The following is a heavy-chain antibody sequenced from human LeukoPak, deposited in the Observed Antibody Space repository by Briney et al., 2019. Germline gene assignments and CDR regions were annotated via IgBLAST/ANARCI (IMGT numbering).Heavy chain of an antibody. CDR2: INHSGST. D-gene: IGHD3-10*01. J-gene: IGHJ5*02. Sequence: SETLSLTCAVYGGSFSGYYWRWIRQPPGKGLEWIGEINHSGSTNYNPSLKSRVTISVDTSKNQFSLKLSSVTAADTAVYYCARGLRGSGSYYNGNPRWFDPWGQGTLVTVSS. V-gene: IGHV4-34*01. CDR3: ARGLRGSGSYYNGNPRWFDP. CDR1: GGSFSGYY.